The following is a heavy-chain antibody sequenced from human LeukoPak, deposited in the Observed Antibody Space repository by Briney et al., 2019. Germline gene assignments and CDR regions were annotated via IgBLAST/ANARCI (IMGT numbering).Heavy chain of an antibody. D-gene: IGHD6-13*01. Sequence: PGGSLTLSCAASGFTFSSYAMSWVRQTPGKGLEWVSAISGSGGSTYYADSVKGRFTISRDNSKNTLYLQMNRLRVEDTAVYYCAKTTRSSSWYKWFDYWGQGTLVTVSS. CDR1: GFTFSSYA. V-gene: IGHV3-23*01. J-gene: IGHJ5*01. CDR3: AKTTRSSSWYKWFDY. CDR2: ISGSGGST.